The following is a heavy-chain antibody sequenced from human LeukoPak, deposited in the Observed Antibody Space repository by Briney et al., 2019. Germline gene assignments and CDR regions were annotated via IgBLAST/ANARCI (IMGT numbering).Heavy chain of an antibody. Sequence: SETLSLTCNVSGGSISNYYWSWIRQPAGKGLEWIGRIYTSGSTNYNPSLKSRVTMSVDTSKNQFTLNLSSVTAADTAVYYRARGSGYSYGYPLDYWGQGTLVTVSS. V-gene: IGHV4-4*07. CDR3: ARGSGYSYGYPLDY. J-gene: IGHJ4*02. D-gene: IGHD5-18*01. CDR2: IYTSGST. CDR1: GGSISNYY.